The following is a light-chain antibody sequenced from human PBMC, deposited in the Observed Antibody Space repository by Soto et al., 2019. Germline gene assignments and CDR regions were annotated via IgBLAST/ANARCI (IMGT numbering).Light chain of an antibody. V-gene: IGLV1-40*01. Sequence: QSVLTQPPSVSGAPGQRVTIYCTGSSSNIGAGYDVHWYQQLPGTAPKLLIYGNSNRPSGVPDRFSGSKSGTSASLAITGLQAEDEADYYCQSYDSRLRALFGGGTKVTVL. J-gene: IGLJ3*02. CDR3: QSYDSRLRAL. CDR1: SSNIGAGYD. CDR2: GNS.